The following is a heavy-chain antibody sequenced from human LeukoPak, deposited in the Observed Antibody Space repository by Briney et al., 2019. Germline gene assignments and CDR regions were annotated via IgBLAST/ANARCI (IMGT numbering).Heavy chain of an antibody. CDR1: GYTFTSYG. J-gene: IGHJ6*03. CDR2: ISAYNVNT. V-gene: IGHV1-18*01. CDR3: AREDSSSWYGRYYYYMDV. D-gene: IGHD6-13*01. Sequence: ASVTVSCKASGYTFTSYGISWVRQAPGQGLEWMGWISAYNVNTNYAQKFQGRVTITTDESTSTAYMELSSLRSEDTAVYYCAREDSSSWYGRYYYYMDVWGKGTTVTVSS.